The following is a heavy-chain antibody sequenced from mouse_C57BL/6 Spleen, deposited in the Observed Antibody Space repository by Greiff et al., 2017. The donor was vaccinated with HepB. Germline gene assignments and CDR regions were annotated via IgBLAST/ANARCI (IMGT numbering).Heavy chain of an antibody. D-gene: IGHD2-10*01. J-gene: IGHJ2*01. CDR1: GYSITSGYY. V-gene: IGHV3-6*01. CDR3: AREDSYYGNYLDY. CDR2: ISYDGSN. Sequence: EVKLVESGPGLVKPSQSLSLTCSVTGYSITSGYYWNWIRQFPGNKLEWMGYISYDGSNNYNPSLKNRISITRDTSKNQFFLKLNSVTTEDTATYYCAREDSYYGNYLDYWGQGTTLTVSS.